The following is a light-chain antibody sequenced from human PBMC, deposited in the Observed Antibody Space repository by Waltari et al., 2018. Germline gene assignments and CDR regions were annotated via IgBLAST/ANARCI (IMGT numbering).Light chain of an antibody. V-gene: IGKV1-9*01. CDR2: AAS. CDR3: QQLNSYQWT. Sequence: IQLTQSPSSLSASVGDRVTITCRASQGIRNYLAWYQQKPGKAPKLLIYAASTLKSGVPASFSGGGSGTDFTLTIRSLQPEDFATDYCQQLNSYQWTFGQGTKVEIK. J-gene: IGKJ1*01. CDR1: QGIRNY.